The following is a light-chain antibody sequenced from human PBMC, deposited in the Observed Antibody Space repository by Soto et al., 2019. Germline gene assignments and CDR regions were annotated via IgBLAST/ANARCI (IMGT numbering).Light chain of an antibody. Sequence: DTQMIQSPSSMSAFLGDRVTITCRASQSISSYLNWYQQKPGKAPKLLIYAASSLQSGVPSRFRGSGSGTDFTLTISSLQPEDFATYYCQQSYSTPWTLGQGTKVDIK. CDR2: AAS. V-gene: IGKV1-39*01. CDR1: QSISSY. CDR3: QQSYSTPWT. J-gene: IGKJ1*01.